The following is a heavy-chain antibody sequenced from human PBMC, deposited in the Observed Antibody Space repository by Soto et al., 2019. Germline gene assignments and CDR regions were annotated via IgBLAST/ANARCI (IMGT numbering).Heavy chain of an antibody. D-gene: IGHD1-26*01. CDR2: IYSGGST. CDR3: AANSHKSY. CDR1: GFTVSNNY. J-gene: IGHJ4*02. Sequence: EEQLVESGGDLVQPGGSLRLSCAASGFTVSNNYMSWVRQAPGKGLEWVSLIYSGGSTYYADSVKGRFTISRDSSKKTLYLQMKSLRAADTAMYYGAANSHKSYWGQGPLVTVSS. V-gene: IGHV3-66*01.